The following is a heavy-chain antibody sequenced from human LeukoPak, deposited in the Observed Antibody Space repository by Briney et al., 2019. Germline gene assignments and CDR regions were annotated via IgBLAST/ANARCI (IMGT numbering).Heavy chain of an antibody. D-gene: IGHD2-15*01. CDR2: ISSNGGST. CDR1: GFTFSSYA. CDR3: AREVPGGRAFDI. V-gene: IGHV3-64*01. J-gene: IGHJ3*02. Sequence: GGSLRLSCAASGFTFSSYAMHWVRQAPGKGLEYVSAISSNGGSTYYANSVKGRFTISRDNSKNTLYLQMSSLRAEDMAVYYCAREVPGGRAFDIWGQGTMVTVSS.